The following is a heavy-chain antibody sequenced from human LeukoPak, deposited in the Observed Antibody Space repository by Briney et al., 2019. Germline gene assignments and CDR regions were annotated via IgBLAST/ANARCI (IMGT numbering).Heavy chain of an antibody. CDR3: ARLRGRSGSYSVDP. D-gene: IGHD3-10*01. V-gene: IGHV4-59*01. CDR1: GGSISGYY. Sequence: SETLSLTCSVSGGSISGYYWNWIRPPPGKGLEWIGYIYYSGSTNYNPSLKSRVSISGDMSKNKISLKVESVTAADTAVYYCARLRGRSGSYSVDPWGQGTLVTVSS. J-gene: IGHJ5*02. CDR2: IYYSGST.